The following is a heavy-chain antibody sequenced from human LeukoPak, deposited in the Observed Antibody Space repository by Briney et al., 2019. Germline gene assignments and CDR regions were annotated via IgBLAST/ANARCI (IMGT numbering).Heavy chain of an antibody. CDR3: ARSPHILTGENFDY. J-gene: IGHJ4*02. D-gene: IGHD3-9*01. CDR2: INPTSGGT. V-gene: IGHV1-2*02. CDR1: GYTFTGYY. Sequence: GASMKVSCKASGYTFTGYYIHWVRQAPGQGLEWMGWINPTSGGTNYAQKFQDRVTMTRDTSISTAYMEVGRLRSADTAVYYCARSPHILTGENFDYWGQGALVTVSS.